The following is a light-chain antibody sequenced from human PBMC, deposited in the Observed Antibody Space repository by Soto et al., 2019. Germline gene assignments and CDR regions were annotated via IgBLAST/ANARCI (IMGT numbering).Light chain of an antibody. CDR2: DVS. CDR3: SSYTTSNTRQIV. CDR1: SSDVGGYNY. J-gene: IGLJ1*01. V-gene: IGLV2-14*03. Sequence: QSALTQPASVSGSPGQSITISCTGTSSDVGGYNYVSWYQHHPGKAPKLIIYDVSNRPSGVSIRFSASKSGNTASLTISGLQPEDEADYHCSSYTTSNTRQIVFGTGTRSPS.